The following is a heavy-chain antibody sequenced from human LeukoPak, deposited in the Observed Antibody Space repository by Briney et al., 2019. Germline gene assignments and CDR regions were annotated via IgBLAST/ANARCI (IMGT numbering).Heavy chain of an antibody. CDR3: FREGGD. Sequence: GGSLRLSCAASGLTFSNYWMDWVRQAPGKGLEWVANIKQDGSEKNYVDSVKGRFIISRDNAKNTLYLQMNSLRVEDTAIYYCFREGGDWGQGTLVTVSS. V-gene: IGHV3-7*03. CDR2: IKQDGSEK. J-gene: IGHJ4*02. CDR1: GLTFSNYW. D-gene: IGHD3-10*01.